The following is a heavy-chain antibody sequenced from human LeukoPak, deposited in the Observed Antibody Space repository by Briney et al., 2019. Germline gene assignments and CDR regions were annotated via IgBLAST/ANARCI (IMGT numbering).Heavy chain of an antibody. V-gene: IGHV3-23*01. CDR3: VRGLLAAAGGAFDM. J-gene: IGHJ3*02. D-gene: IGHD6-13*01. CDR2: INDIGVGR. CDR1: GFTFSSYA. Sequence: PGVSLRLSCAASGFTFSSYAMTWVRQAPGKGLEWVSNINDIGVGRYYGDPVKGRFTVSRDNSKSTLSLQMNSLRAEDTAVYYCVRGLLAAAGGAFDMWGQGTMVTVSS.